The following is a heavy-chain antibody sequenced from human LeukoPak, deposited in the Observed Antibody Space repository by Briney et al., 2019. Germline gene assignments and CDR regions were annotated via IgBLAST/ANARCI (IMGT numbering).Heavy chain of an antibody. CDR3: AGSIAAAGGSY. J-gene: IGHJ4*02. CDR2: IWYDGSNK. Sequence: GGSLRLSCAASGFTFSSYGMHWVRQAPGKGLEWVAVIWYDGSNKYYADSVKGRFTISRDNSKNTLYLQMNSLRAEDTAVYYCAGSIAAAGGSYWGQGTLVTVSS. V-gene: IGHV3-33*01. D-gene: IGHD6-13*01. CDR1: GFTFSSYG.